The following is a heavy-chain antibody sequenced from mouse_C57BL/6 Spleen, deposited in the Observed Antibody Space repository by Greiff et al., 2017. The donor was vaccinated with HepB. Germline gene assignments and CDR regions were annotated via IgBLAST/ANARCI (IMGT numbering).Heavy chain of an antibody. CDR2: IYPGDGDT. CDR1: GYAFSSSW. D-gene: IGHD2-3*01. V-gene: IGHV1-82*01. Sequence: VQLQESGPELVKPGASVKISCTASGYAFSSSWMNWVKQRPGKGLEWIGRIYPGDGDTNYNGKFKGKATLTADKSSSTAYMQLSSLTSEDSAVYFCARSPYDGYPFAYWGQGTLVTVSA. J-gene: IGHJ3*01. CDR3: ARSPYDGYPFAY.